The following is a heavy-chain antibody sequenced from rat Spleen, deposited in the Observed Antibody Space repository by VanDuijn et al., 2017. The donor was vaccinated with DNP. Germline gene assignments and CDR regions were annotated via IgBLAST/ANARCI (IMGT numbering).Heavy chain of an antibody. V-gene: IGHV2-1*01. CDR3: ARSGDYSSYYVMDV. J-gene: IGHJ4*01. CDR2: MWNGGTT. CDR1: GFSLSSNR. D-gene: IGHD1-2*01. Sequence: QVQLMESGPGLVQPSQTLSLTCTVYGFSLSSNRVSWVRQPQGKGLEWMGTMWNGGTTDYNSALKSRLSISRDTSKSQVFLKMNSLQTEDTAMYFCARSGDYSSYYVMDVWGQGASVTVSS.